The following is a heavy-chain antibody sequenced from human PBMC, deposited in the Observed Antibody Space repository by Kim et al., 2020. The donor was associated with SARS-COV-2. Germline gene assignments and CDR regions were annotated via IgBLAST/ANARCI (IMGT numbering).Heavy chain of an antibody. CDR2: IYFTGST. CDR1: GGSISSHY. Sequence: SETLSLTCSVSGGSISSHYWSWIRRPPGEGLELLGYIYFTGSTNYNPSLKSLVTISVDTSKNQFFLKVTSVTAADTAVYYCARGPSAWRFDPWGQGTLVIVSS. V-gene: IGHV4-59*11. D-gene: IGHD6-19*01. J-gene: IGHJ5*02. CDR3: ARGPSAWRFDP.